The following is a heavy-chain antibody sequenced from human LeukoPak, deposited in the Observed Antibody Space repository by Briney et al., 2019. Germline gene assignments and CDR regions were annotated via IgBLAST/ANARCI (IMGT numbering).Heavy chain of an antibody. J-gene: IGHJ4*02. CDR1: RFTFSHYW. Sequence: GGSLRLSCAVSRFTFSHYWMGWVRQAPGKGLEWVASINEDGSDKYYLDSVKGRFTISRDNAKNSLYLQMISLRAEDTAVYYCARDTYRFFDSWGQGTLVTVSS. V-gene: IGHV3-7*01. CDR2: INEDGSDK. CDR3: ARDTYRFFDS. D-gene: IGHD3-16*02.